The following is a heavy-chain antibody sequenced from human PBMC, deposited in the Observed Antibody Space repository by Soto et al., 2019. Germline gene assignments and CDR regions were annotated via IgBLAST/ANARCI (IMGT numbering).Heavy chain of an antibody. D-gene: IGHD3-10*01. CDR3: ARVGLWFGELLGGSWFDP. V-gene: IGHV1-46*01. J-gene: IGHJ5*02. CDR2: INPSGGST. Sequence: ASVKVSCKASGYTFTSYYMHWVRQAPGQGLEWMGIINPSGGSTSYAQKFQGRVTMTRDTSTSTVYMELSSLRSEDTAVYYCARVGLWFGELLGGSWFDPWGQGTLVTVSS. CDR1: GYTFTSYY.